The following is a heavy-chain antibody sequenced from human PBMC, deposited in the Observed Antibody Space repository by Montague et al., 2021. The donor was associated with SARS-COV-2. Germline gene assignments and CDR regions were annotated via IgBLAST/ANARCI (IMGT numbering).Heavy chain of an antibody. D-gene: IGHD3-22*01. V-gene: IGHV4-34*01. J-gene: IGHJ4*01. CDR1: GGSFSDYN. CDR2: INHSGST. CDR3: ARGVLAINMIVVLFTQGNYYFDY. Sequence: SETLSLTCAVYGGSFSDYNWSWIRQPPGKGLEWIGEINHSGSTNYNPSLKSRVTISVDTSKNQFSLKLNSVTAADTAVYYCARGVLAINMIVVLFTQGNYYFDYWGHGTLVTVSS.